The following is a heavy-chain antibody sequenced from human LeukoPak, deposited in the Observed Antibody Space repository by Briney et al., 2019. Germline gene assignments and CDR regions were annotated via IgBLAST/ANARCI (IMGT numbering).Heavy chain of an antibody. CDR2: IYYSGST. CDR1: GGSISSYY. J-gene: IGHJ5*02. CDR3: ARGLLSGGNWFDP. V-gene: IGHV4-59*01. D-gene: IGHD3-3*01. Sequence: SETLSLTCTVSGGSISSYYWSWIRQPPGKGLEWIGYIYYSGSTKYNPSLKSRVTISVDTSKNQFSLKLSSVTAADTAVYYCARGLLSGGNWFDPWGQGTLVTVSS.